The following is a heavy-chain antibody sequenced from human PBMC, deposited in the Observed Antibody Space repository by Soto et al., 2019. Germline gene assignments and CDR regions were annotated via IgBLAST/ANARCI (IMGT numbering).Heavy chain of an antibody. CDR3: ARDHDILTGYYGFSVY. J-gene: IGHJ4*02. CDR1: GYTFTSYG. V-gene: IGHV1-18*01. Sequence: ASVKVSCKASGYTFTSYGISWVRQAPGQGLERMGWISAYNGNTNYAQKLQGRVTMTTDTSTSTAYMELRSLRSDDTAVYYCARDHDILTGYYGFSVYWGQGTLVTVSS. CDR2: ISAYNGNT. D-gene: IGHD3-9*01.